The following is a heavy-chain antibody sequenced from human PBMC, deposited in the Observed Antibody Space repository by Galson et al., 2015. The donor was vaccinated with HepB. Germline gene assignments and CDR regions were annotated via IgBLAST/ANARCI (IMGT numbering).Heavy chain of an antibody. V-gene: IGHV5-51*01. Sequence: QSGAEVKKPGESLKISCKGSGYSFSRYWIGWVRQMPGKGLEWMGMIDPADSDTRYSPSFQGQVTISADKSISTAYLQWSSLKASDTAMYYCARPDTDMADALDIWGQGTMVTVSS. CDR3: ARPDTDMADALDI. D-gene: IGHD5-18*01. CDR1: GYSFSRYW. J-gene: IGHJ3*02. CDR2: IDPADSDT.